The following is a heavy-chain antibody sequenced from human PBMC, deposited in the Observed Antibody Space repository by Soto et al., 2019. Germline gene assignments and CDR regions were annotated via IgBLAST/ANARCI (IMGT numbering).Heavy chain of an antibody. CDR2: IWQDGREN. Sequence: DVQLVESGGDLVQAGGSLRLSCAASGFTFSTFWMQWVRQAPGKGLEWVANIWQDGRENAYVDSVTGRFTISRDNAKKSLYLQMNSLRAEDTAVYYCSRDRGAGATDYWGQGTLVIVSS. J-gene: IGHJ4*02. CDR1: GFTFSTFW. D-gene: IGHD1-26*01. V-gene: IGHV3-7*04. CDR3: SRDRGAGATDY.